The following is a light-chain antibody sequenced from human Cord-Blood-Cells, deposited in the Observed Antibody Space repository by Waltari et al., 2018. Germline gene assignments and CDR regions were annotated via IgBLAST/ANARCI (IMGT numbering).Light chain of an antibody. Sequence: SYVLTQPPSVSVAPGKTARITCGGNNIGSKSVPWYQQKPGQAPVLVIYYDSDRPSGIPERFSGSNSGNTATLTISRVEAGDEAYYYCQVWDSSSDHVVFGGGTKLTVL. CDR3: QVWDSSSDHVV. CDR1: NIGSKS. V-gene: IGLV3-21*04. J-gene: IGLJ2*01. CDR2: YDS.